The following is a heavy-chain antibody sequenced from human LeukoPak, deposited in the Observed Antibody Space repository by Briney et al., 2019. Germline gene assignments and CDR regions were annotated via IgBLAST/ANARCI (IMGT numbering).Heavy chain of an antibody. D-gene: IGHD1-26*01. CDR1: GFTVSSNY. V-gene: IGHV3-53*01. J-gene: IGHJ3*02. Sequence: PGGSLRLSCTASGFTVSSNYMSWVRQAPGKGLEWVSVIRSDGSTNHADSVKGRFTISRDDSRNTLYLQMNNLRAEDTAMYYCAREMCSGMYNDAFDIWGQGTKVTVSS. CDR3: AREMCSGMYNDAFDI. CDR2: IRSDGST.